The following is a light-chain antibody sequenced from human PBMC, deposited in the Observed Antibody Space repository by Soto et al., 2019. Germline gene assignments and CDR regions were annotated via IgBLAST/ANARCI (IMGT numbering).Light chain of an antibody. CDR3: QQYGSSPPFT. CDR1: QSVSSTY. Sequence: EIVLTQSPGTLSLSPGERATLSCRASQSVSSTYLAWYQQKPGQAPRLLIFGASNRATGIPDRFSASGSGTDFTLTISRLEPEDFAVYYCQQYGSSPPFTFGPGTKVDIK. J-gene: IGKJ3*01. CDR2: GAS. V-gene: IGKV3-20*01.